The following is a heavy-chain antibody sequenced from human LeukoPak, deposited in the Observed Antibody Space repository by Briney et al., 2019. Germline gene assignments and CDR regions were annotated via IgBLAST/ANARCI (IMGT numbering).Heavy chain of an antibody. CDR1: GGSFSGYY. Sequence: SETLSLTCAVYGGSFSGYYWSWIRRPPGKGLEWIGEINHSGSTNYNPSLKSRVTISVDTSKNQFSLKLSSVTAADTAVYYCGAATAGSWGQGTLVTVSS. D-gene: IGHD2-15*01. CDR2: INHSGST. CDR3: GAATAGS. J-gene: IGHJ5*02. V-gene: IGHV4-34*01.